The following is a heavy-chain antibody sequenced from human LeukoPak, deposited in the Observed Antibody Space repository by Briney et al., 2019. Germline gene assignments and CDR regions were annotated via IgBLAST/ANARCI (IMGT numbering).Heavy chain of an antibody. D-gene: IGHD3-16*02. CDR3: ARDNDYVWGSYRYPGY. CDR2: MNPNSGST. J-gene: IGHJ4*02. V-gene: IGHV1-8*01. CDR1: GYTFTNYD. Sequence: ASVKVSCKASGYTFTNYDFNWMRQATGQGLEWMGWMNPNSGSTGYAQKFQGRVTMTRDTSISTAYMELSSLTSEDTAVYYCARDNDYVWGSYRYPGYWGQGTLVTVPS.